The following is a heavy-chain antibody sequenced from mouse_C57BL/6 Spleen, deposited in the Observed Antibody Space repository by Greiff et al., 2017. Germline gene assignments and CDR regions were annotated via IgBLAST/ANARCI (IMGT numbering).Heavy chain of an antibody. CDR1: GFNIKDYY. CDR3: TNYYDYDVRYFDV. Sequence: VQLQQSGAELVRPGASVKLSCTASGFNIKDYYMHWVKQRPEQGLEWIGRIDPEDGDTEYDPKFQGKATMTADTASNTAYLQLSSLTSEDTAVYYCTNYYDYDVRYFDVWGTGPTVTVSS. V-gene: IGHV14-1*01. J-gene: IGHJ1*03. CDR2: IDPEDGDT. D-gene: IGHD2-4*01.